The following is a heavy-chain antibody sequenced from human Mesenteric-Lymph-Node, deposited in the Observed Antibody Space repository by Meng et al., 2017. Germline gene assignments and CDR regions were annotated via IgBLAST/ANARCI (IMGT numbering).Heavy chain of an antibody. J-gene: IGHJ6*02. CDR2: ISYDGSNK. CDR1: GFTFSSYA. V-gene: IGHV3-30*09. Sequence: GGSLRLSCAASGFTFSSYAMHWVRQAPGKGLEWVAVISYDGSNKYYADSVKGRFVSSRDNSENTLFLQMNSLRAEDAAVYYCVREDRHHLVPFYYGLDVWGQGTTVTVSS. CDR3: VREDRHHLVPFYYGLDV. D-gene: IGHD1-14*01.